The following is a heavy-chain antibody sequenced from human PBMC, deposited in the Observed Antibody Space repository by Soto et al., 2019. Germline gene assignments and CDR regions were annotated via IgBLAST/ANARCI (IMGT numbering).Heavy chain of an antibody. CDR2: IYYSGST. CDR1: GGSISSYS. Sequence: LSLTCTVSGGSISSYSWSWIRQPPGKGLEWIGCIYYSGSTNYNPSLGSRVTISVDTSKSQFSLKLSSVTAADTAVYYCARLLNLDRAYGMDVWGQGTTVTVSS. CDR3: ARLLNLDRAYGMDV. V-gene: IGHV4-59*01. J-gene: IGHJ6*02. D-gene: IGHD3-10*01.